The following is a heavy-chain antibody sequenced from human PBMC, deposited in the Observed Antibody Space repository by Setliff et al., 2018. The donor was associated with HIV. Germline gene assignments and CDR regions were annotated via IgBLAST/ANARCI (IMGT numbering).Heavy chain of an antibody. CDR2: IYGGGTT. D-gene: IGHD3-22*01. CDR3: AKGSGFYDY. V-gene: IGHV3-66*02. J-gene: IGHJ4*02. Sequence: GESLKISCAASGFTVSSNYMSWVRQAPGKGLEWVSVIYGGGTTHYADSVKGRFTISRDNSKNTVYLQMNSLRVEDTAVYYCAKGSGFYDYWGQGTRVTVSS. CDR1: GFTVSSNY.